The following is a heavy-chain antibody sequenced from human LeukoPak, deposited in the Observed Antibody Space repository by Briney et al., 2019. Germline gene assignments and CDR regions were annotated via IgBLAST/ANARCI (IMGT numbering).Heavy chain of an antibody. V-gene: IGHV3-53*01. CDR2: MYSGGST. CDR3: ARDLAVAGAFDI. Sequence: GGSLRLSCAASGFTVSSNYMSWVRQPPGKGLEWVSVMYSGGSTYYADSVKGRFTISTDNSKNTLYLQMNSLRAEDTAVYYCARDLAVAGAFDIWGQGTMVTVSS. CDR1: GFTVSSNY. J-gene: IGHJ3*02. D-gene: IGHD6-19*01.